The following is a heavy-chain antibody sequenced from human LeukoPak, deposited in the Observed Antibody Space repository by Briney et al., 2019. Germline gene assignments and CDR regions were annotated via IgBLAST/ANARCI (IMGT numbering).Heavy chain of an antibody. Sequence: GGSLRLFCAASGFTFDVYAMHWVRQAPGKGLEWVSGISWNSGSIGYADSVKGRFTISRDNAKNSLYLQMNSLRAEDTALYYRAKGSLATSRTEIPFDYCSQGTLVTVSS. J-gene: IGHJ4*02. CDR2: ISWNSGSI. CDR1: GFTFDVYA. V-gene: IGHV3-9*01. CDR3: AKGSLATSRTEIPFDY. D-gene: IGHD1-26*01.